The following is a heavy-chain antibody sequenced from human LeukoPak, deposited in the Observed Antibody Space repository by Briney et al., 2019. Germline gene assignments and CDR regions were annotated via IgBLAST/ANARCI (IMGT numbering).Heavy chain of an antibody. Sequence: PSETLSLTCTVSGGSISSSSYYWGWIRQPPGKGLERIGSIYYSGSTYYNPSLKSRVTMSVDTSKNQFSLKLSSVTAADTAVYYCARHVSVTMVRGVIIDYWGQGTLVTVSS. CDR3: ARHVSVTMVRGVIIDY. V-gene: IGHV4-39*01. CDR2: IYYSGST. D-gene: IGHD3-10*01. CDR1: GGSISSSSYY. J-gene: IGHJ4*02.